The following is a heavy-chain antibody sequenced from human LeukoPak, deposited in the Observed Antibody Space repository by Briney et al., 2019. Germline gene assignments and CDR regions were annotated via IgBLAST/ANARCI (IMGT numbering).Heavy chain of an antibody. CDR3: GKVATMDRVIDY. CDR1: GFTFSSYA. CDR2: ISGSGGST. D-gene: IGHD5-12*01. J-gene: IGHJ4*02. V-gene: IGHV3-23*01. Sequence: GGSLRLSCAASGFTFSSYAMSWVRQAPGKGLEWASAISGSGGSTYYADSVKGRFTISRDNSKNTLYLQMNSLRAEDTAVYYCGKVATMDRVIDYWGQGTLVTVSS.